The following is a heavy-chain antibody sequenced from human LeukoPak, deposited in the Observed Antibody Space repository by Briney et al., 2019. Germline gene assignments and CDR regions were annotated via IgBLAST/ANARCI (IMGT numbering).Heavy chain of an antibody. CDR1: GFTFSGHA. V-gene: IGHV3-33*01. CDR3: ARGSTSSWSYLDY. J-gene: IGHJ4*02. D-gene: IGHD6-13*01. CDR2: ISYDGRNT. Sequence: GRSLRLSCAVSGFTFSGHAMHWVRQAPGKGLEWVAIISYDGRNTYYADSVKGRFTISRANSKNTLYLQMNSLRAEDAAVYYCARGSTSSWSYLDYWGQGTLVTVSS.